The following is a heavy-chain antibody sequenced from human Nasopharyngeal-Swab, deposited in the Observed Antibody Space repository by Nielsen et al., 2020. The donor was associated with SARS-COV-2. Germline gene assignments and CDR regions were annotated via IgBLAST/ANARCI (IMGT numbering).Heavy chain of an antibody. D-gene: IGHD6-19*01. V-gene: IGHV1-18*01. CDR2: ISANNGNT. Sequence: WVRQAPGQGLEWAGWISANNGNTNYVQKFRGRVTMTTDTSTSTAYMELRSLRSDDTAIYYCARDQWLVHYFDYWGQGTLVTVSS. CDR3: ARDQWLVHYFDY. J-gene: IGHJ4*02.